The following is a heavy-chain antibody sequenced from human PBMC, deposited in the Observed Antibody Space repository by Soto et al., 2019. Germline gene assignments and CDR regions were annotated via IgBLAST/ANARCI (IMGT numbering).Heavy chain of an antibody. CDR1: GFTFSNYA. J-gene: IGHJ3*02. V-gene: IGHV3-23*01. CDR2: ISGGGDGT. CDR3: AKKGLGSLTTYCNSGDCHYAFDI. D-gene: IGHD2-21*02. Sequence: EVQLLESGGGLVQPGGSLRLSCAASGFTFSNYAMTWVRQAPGQGLEWVSTISGGGDGTFYADSVKGRFTISRDNSRNTVYLQMNSLRAEDTAVYYCAKKGLGSLTTYCNSGDCHYAFDIWGQGTMVTVSS.